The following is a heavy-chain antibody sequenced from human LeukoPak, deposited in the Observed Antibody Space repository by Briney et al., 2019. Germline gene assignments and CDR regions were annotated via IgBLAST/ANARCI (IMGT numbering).Heavy chain of an antibody. V-gene: IGHV3-30*18. D-gene: IGHD6-13*01. J-gene: IGHJ4*02. CDR3: AKDERGYSSSCPDY. CDR2: ISYDGSNK. Sequence: GSLRLSCAASGFTFSSYGMHWVRQAPGKGLEWVAVISYDGSNKYYADSVKGRFTISRDNSKNTLYLQMNSLRAEDTAVYYCAKDERGYSSSCPDYWGQGTLVTVSS. CDR1: GFTFSSYG.